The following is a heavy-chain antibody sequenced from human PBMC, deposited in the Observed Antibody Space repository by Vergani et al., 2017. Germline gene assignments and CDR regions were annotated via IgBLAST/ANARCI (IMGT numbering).Heavy chain of an antibody. V-gene: IGHV1-8*02. D-gene: IGHD5-24*01. CDR3: ARGLRSDY. CDR2: MNPNSGNT. J-gene: IGHJ4*02. CDR1: GGTFSSYA. Sequence: QVQLVQSGAEVQKPGASVKVSCKASGGTFSSYAISWVRQAPGQGLEWMGWMNPNSGNTGYAQKFQGRVTMTRNTSISTAYMELSSLRSEDTAVYYCARGLRSDYWGQGTLVTVSS.